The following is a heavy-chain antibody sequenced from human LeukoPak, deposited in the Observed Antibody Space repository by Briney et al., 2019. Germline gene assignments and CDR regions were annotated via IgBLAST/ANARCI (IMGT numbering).Heavy chain of an antibody. CDR2: IYTSGST. D-gene: IGHD3-9*01. CDR1: GGSISSYY. J-gene: IGHJ5*02. V-gene: IGHV4-4*09. CDR3: ARHQFTIATWFDP. Sequence: PSETLPLTCTVSGGSISSYYWSRIRQPPGKGLEWIGYIYTSGSTNYNPSLKSRVTISVDTSKNQFSLKLSSVTAADTAVYYCARHQFTIATWFDPWGQGTLVTVSS.